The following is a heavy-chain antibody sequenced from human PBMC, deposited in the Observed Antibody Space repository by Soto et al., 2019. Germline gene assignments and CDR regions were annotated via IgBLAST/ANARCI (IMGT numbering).Heavy chain of an antibody. CDR3: ARDCHSKRGNWFDP. V-gene: IGHV3-30-3*01. CDR1: GFTFSSYA. D-gene: IGHD4-4*01. J-gene: IGHJ5*02. Sequence: QVQLVESGGGVVQPGRSLRLSCAASGFTFSSYAMHWVRQAPGKGLEWVAVISYDGSNKYYADSVKGRFTISRDNSKNTLSLQMNSLRAEDTAVYYCARDCHSKRGNWFDPWGQGTLVTVSS. CDR2: ISYDGSNK.